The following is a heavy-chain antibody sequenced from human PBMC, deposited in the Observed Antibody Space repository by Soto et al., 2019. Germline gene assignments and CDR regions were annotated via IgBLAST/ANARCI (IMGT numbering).Heavy chain of an antibody. V-gene: IGHV1-69*08. Sequence: QVQLVQSGAEVKKPGSSVKVSCKASGGTFSSYTISWVRQAPGQGLEWMGRIIPILGIANYAQKFKGRVTITADKSTRTAYMELSSLRSEDTAVYYCARELYCSSTSCYSYYYGMDVWGQGTTVTVSS. CDR1: GGTFSSYT. J-gene: IGHJ6*02. CDR2: IIPILGIA. D-gene: IGHD2-2*01. CDR3: ARELYCSSTSCYSYYYGMDV.